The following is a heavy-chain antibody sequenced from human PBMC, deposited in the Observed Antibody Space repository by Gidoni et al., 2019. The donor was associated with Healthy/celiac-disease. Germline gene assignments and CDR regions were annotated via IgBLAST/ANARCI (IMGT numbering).Heavy chain of an antibody. CDR1: GGSIGSYY. V-gene: IGHV4-59*01. Sequence: QVQLQESGPGLVKPSETLSLTCTVSGGSIGSYYWSWIRQPPGKGLGWIGYIYYSGSTNYNPSIKSRVTISVDTSKNQFSLKLSSVTAADTAVYYCAALDYDILTGEGWFDTWGQGTLVTVSS. D-gene: IGHD3-9*01. J-gene: IGHJ5*02. CDR2: IYYSGST. CDR3: AALDYDILTGEGWFDT.